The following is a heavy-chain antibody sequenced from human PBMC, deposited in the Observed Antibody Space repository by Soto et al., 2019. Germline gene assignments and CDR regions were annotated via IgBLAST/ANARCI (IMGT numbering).Heavy chain of an antibody. CDR1: GGSVSSGSYY. CDR3: ARGEYYYDSSGYLEFYGMDV. V-gene: IGHV4-61*01. CDR2: IYYSGST. Sequence: QVQLQESGPGLVKPSETLSLTCTVSGGSVSSGSYYWSWIRQPPGKGLEWIGYIYYSGSTNYNPSLKSRVTISVDTSKNQFSLKLSSVTAADTAVYYCARGEYYYDSSGYLEFYGMDVWGQGTTVTVSS. J-gene: IGHJ6*02. D-gene: IGHD3-22*01.